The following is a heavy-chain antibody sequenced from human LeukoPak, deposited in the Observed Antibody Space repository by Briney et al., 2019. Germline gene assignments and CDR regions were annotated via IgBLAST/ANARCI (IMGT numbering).Heavy chain of an antibody. CDR1: GGFISSYY. D-gene: IGHD3-10*01. Sequence: SETLSLTCTVSGGFISSYYWSWIRQPPGKGLEGIGYIYYSGSTNDNPSLKSRVTLSVDTSKNQFSRKLSAVTAADTAVYYCARAPEGDYYYHGMDVWGQGTTVTVSS. CDR3: ARAPEGDYYYHGMDV. CDR2: IYYSGST. V-gene: IGHV4-59*01. J-gene: IGHJ6*02.